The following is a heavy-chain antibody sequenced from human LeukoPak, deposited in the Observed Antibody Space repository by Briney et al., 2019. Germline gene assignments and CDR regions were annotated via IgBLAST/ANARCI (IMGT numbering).Heavy chain of an antibody. CDR1: GYTFTGYY. D-gene: IGHD4-17*01. CDR2: INPNSGGT. Sequence: ASVKVSCKASGYTFTGYYMHWVRQAPGQGLEWVGWINPNSGGTNYAQEFQGRVTMTRDTSISTAYMELSRLRSDDTAVYYCARDTVPGGDYVGYYYYYGMDVWGQGTTVTVSS. V-gene: IGHV1-2*02. CDR3: ARDTVPGGDYVGYYYYYGMDV. J-gene: IGHJ6*02.